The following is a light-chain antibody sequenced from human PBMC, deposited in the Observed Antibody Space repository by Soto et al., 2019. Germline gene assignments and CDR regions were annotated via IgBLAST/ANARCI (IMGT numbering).Light chain of an antibody. V-gene: IGLV2-14*01. J-gene: IGLJ2*01. Sequence: QAVVTQPASVSGSPGQSITISCTGVTSNHGGYNFVSWYEVHPGKAPKLVIYEVSKRPSGVSDRFSGSKSGDTASLTISGLQAEDEADYYCSSAFTSNSDMVVFGGGTKLTVL. CDR3: SSAFTSNSDMVV. CDR2: EVS. CDR1: TSNHGGYNF.